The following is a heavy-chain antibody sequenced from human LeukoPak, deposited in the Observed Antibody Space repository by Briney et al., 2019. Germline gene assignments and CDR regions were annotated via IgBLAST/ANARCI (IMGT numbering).Heavy chain of an antibody. CDR1: GFTFGTYA. CDR3: GREESIVRGRPIPPIDY. V-gene: IGHV3-30-3*01. J-gene: IGHJ4*02. Sequence: GGSLRLSCAASGFTFGTYAMHWVRQAPGKGLEWMAVISDDGNNQYYADSVKGRFSISRDNSRNTMYLQMSSLRAEDTAVYYCGREESIVRGRPIPPIDYWGQGTLVTVSS. CDR2: ISDDGNNQ. D-gene: IGHD3-10*01.